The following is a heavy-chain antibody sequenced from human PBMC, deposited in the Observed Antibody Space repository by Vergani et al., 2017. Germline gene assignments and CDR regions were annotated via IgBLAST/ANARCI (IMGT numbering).Heavy chain of an antibody. D-gene: IGHD1-26*01. CDR1: GYTFTSYD. CDR3: ATLGGGSYELGVGGRY. J-gene: IGHJ4*02. CDR2: IIPILGIA. Sequence: QVQLVQSGAEVKKPGASVKVSCKASGYTFTSYDISWVRQAPGQGLEWMGRIIPILGIAIYAQKFQGRVTMTEDTSTDTAYMELSSLRSEDTAVYYCATLGGGSYELGVGGRYWGQGTLVTVSS. V-gene: IGHV1-69*09.